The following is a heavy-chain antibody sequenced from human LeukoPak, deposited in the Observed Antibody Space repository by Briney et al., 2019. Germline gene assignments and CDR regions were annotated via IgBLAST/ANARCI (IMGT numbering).Heavy chain of an antibody. CDR3: ARSGYYGSGSYYNPRIGAFDI. V-gene: IGHV4-59*08. J-gene: IGHJ3*02. D-gene: IGHD3-10*01. CDR2: IYYSGST. CDR1: GGSISSYY. Sequence: PSEALSLTCTVSGGSISSYYWSWIRQPPGKGLEWVGYIYYSGSTNYNPSLKSRVTISVDTSKNQFSLKLSSVTAADTAVYYCARSGYYGSGSYYNPRIGAFDIWGQGTMVTVSS.